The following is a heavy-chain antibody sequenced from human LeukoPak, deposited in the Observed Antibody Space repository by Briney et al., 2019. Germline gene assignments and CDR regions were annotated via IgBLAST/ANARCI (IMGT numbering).Heavy chain of an antibody. Sequence: SLTLPCAPWGLTFDDYDMLWLRHAPGKGLEWVSGKSRNRGSIVYADSVEGPFTISRDNDKDSLYLQMNSERGEDTAVYYCAELGITMIGGVWGKGTTVTISS. J-gene: IGHJ6*04. D-gene: IGHD3-10*02. V-gene: IGHV3-9*01. CDR3: AELGITMIGGV. CDR2: KSRNRGSI. CDR1: GLTFDDYD.